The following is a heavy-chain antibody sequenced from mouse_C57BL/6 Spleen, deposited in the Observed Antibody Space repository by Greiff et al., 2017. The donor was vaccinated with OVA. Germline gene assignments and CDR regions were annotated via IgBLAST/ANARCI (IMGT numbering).Heavy chain of an antibody. D-gene: IGHD2-1*01. CDR2: IYPGSGNT. Sequence: VQLQQSGPELVKPGASVKISCKASGYSFTSYYIHWVKQRPGQGLEWIGWIYPGSGNTKYNEKFKGKATLTADTSSSTAYMQLSSLTSEDSAVYYCAMIYYGNYDAMDYWGQGTSVTVSS. V-gene: IGHV1-66*01. CDR1: GYSFTSYY. CDR3: AMIYYGNYDAMDY. J-gene: IGHJ4*01.